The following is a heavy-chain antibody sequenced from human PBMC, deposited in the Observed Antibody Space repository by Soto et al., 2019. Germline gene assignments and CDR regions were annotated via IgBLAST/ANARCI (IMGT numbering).Heavy chain of an antibody. V-gene: IGHV5-51*01. Sequence: GESLKISCKGSGYSFTSYWIGWVRQMPGKGLEWMGIIYPGDSDTRYSPSFQGQVTISADKSISTAYLQWSSLKASDTAMYYCARLDTAMVHGYYYYYGMDVWGQGTTVTVSS. CDR3: ARLDTAMVHGYYYYYGMDV. J-gene: IGHJ6*02. CDR1: GYSFTSYW. CDR2: IYPGDSDT. D-gene: IGHD5-18*01.